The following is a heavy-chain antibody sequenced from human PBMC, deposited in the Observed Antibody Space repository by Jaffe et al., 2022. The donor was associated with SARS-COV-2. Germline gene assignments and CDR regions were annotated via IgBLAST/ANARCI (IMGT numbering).Heavy chain of an antibody. V-gene: IGHV3-21*01. CDR2: ISSSSSYI. D-gene: IGHD4-17*01. J-gene: IGHJ6*02. CDR1: GFTFSSYS. CDR3: ARGQSDDYGDYKQPLYYYYGMDV. Sequence: EVQLVESGGGLVKPGGSLRLSCAASGFTFSSYSMNWVRQAPGKGLEWVSSISSSSSYIYYADSVKGRFTISRDNAKNSLYLQMNSLRAEDTAVYYCARGQSDDYGDYKQPLYYYYGMDVWGQGTTVTVSS.